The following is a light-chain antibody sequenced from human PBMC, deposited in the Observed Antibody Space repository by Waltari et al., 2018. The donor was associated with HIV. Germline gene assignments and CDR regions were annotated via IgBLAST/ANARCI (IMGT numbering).Light chain of an antibody. CDR1: SLRSYY. CDR3: NSRDSSGNHLMV. J-gene: IGLJ2*01. Sequence: SSELTQDPAVSVALGQTVRITCQGDSLRSYYASWYQQKPGQAPVLVNYGKNNRPSGIPDRFSGSSSGNTASLTITGGQAEYEADYYCNSRDSSGNHLMVFGGGTKLTVL. V-gene: IGLV3-19*01. CDR2: GKN.